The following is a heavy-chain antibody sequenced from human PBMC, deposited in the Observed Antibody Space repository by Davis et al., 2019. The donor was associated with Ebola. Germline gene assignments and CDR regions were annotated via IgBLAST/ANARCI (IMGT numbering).Heavy chain of an antibody. CDR2: ISYSGNT. D-gene: IGHD4-11*01. V-gene: IGHV4-59*02. CDR3: ARGISDYSSNWFDP. Sequence: SETLSLTCTVSGDSVSSRFWSWVRQTPGKGLEWIGSISYSGNTNYNPSLKSRVIISIDTSKNQFSLRLTSLSAADTAVYYCARGISDYSSNWFDPWGQGTLVTVSS. CDR1: GDSVSSRF. J-gene: IGHJ5*02.